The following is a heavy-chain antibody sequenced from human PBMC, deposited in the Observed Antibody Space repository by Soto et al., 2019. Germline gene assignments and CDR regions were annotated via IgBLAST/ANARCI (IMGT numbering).Heavy chain of an antibody. CDR1: GFTFSSYW. J-gene: IGHJ4*02. Sequence: EVQLVESGGGLVQPGGSLRLSCAASGFTFSSYWMHWVRQAPGKGLVWVSRINSDGSSTSYADSVKGRFTISRDNAKNTLYLQMNSLRAEDTAVYYCAMVYYGSGSYYTQFDYWGQGTLVTVSS. D-gene: IGHD3-10*01. CDR2: INSDGSST. V-gene: IGHV3-74*01. CDR3: AMVYYGSGSYYTQFDY.